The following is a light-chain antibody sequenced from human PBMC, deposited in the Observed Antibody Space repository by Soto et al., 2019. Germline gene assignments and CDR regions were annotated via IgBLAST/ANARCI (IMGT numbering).Light chain of an antibody. CDR1: QTITPTF. V-gene: IGKV3-20*01. CDR3: QQFGVSPS. Sequence: EIGLTQSPGTLSLSPGERATLSCRARQTITPTFLAWYQQKPGQAPRLLIYGASSRATDIPDRFSGSGSGTDFTLTISKLEPEDFAVYYCQQFGVSPSFGGGTKVEIK. J-gene: IGKJ4*01. CDR2: GAS.